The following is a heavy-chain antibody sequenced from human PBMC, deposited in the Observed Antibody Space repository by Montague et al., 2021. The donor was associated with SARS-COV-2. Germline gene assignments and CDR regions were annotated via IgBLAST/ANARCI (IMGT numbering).Heavy chain of an antibody. Sequence: PALVKPTQTLTLTCTVSGFSLSTNGVGVGWIRQPPGKALEWLALIYWDDDKRYSPSLKSRLTITKDTSKNQVVLTMTNMDPVDTATYYCAHRLARHYDTSAYLWCPFDYWGQGTLVTVSS. CDR1: GFSLSTNGVG. J-gene: IGHJ4*02. CDR3: AHRLARHYDTSAYLWCPFDY. CDR2: IYWDDDK. V-gene: IGHV2-5*02. D-gene: IGHD3-22*01.